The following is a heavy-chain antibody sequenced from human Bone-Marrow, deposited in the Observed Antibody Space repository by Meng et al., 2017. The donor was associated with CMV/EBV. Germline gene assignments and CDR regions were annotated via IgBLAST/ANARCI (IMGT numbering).Heavy chain of an antibody. Sequence: GGSLKISCSASGFTFSSYEMNWVRQAPGKGLEWVSYISSSGSTIYYADSVKGRFTISRDNAKNSLYLQMNSLRGEDTAVYYCARGNWHYGNWYFDLWGRGTLVTVSS. D-gene: IGHD1-7*01. J-gene: IGHJ2*01. CDR2: ISSSGSTI. CDR1: GFTFSSYE. V-gene: IGHV3-48*03. CDR3: ARGNWHYGNWYFDL.